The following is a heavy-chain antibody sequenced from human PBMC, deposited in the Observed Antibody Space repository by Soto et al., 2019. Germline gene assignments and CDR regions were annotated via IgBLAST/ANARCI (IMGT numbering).Heavy chain of an antibody. Sequence: SETLSLTCAVYGGSFSGYYWSWIRQPPGKGLEWIGEINHSGSTNYNPSLKSRVTISVDTSKNQFSPKLSSVTAADTAVYYCARGRLYYYDSSGYYQYYFDYWGQGTLVTVSS. V-gene: IGHV4-34*01. CDR3: ARGRLYYYDSSGYYQYYFDY. J-gene: IGHJ4*02. D-gene: IGHD3-22*01. CDR2: INHSGST. CDR1: GGSFSGYY.